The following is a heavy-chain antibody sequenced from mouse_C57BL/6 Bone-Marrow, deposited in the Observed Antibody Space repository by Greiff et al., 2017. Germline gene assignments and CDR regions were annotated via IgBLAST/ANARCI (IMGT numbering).Heavy chain of an antibody. D-gene: IGHD1-1*01. Sequence: QVQLKQPGAELVMPGASVKLSCKASGYTFTSYWMHWVKQRPGQGLEWIGEIDPSDSYTNYNQKFKGKSTLTVDKSSSTAYMQLSSLTSEDSAVYYCARSVVAKDYFDYWGQGTTLTVSS. V-gene: IGHV1-69*01. CDR2: IDPSDSYT. CDR1: GYTFTSYW. J-gene: IGHJ2*01. CDR3: ARSVVAKDYFDY.